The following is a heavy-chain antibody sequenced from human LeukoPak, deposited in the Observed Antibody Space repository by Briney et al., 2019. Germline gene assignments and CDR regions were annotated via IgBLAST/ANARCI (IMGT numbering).Heavy chain of an antibody. CDR1: GFAFSSYW. Sequence: GGSLSLSCGASGFAFSSYWMTWLRQAPGKGLEFVANIEPAGSATYYADSVKGRFTISRDNTKNLLYLQMNSLTAEDSAVYHCGRFGYVSAVDPWGQGALVTVSS. CDR3: GRFGYVSAVDP. D-gene: IGHD2-15*01. CDR2: IEPAGSAT. J-gene: IGHJ5*02. V-gene: IGHV3-7*01.